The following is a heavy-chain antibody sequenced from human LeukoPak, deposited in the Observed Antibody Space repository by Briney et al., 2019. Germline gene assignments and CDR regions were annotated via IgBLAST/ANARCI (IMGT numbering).Heavy chain of an antibody. J-gene: IGHJ4*02. V-gene: IGHV4-34*01. CDR3: ARGGGGDGYNTVKAYFDY. CDR1: GGSFSGYY. Sequence: PSETLSLTCAVYGGSFSGYYWSWIRQPPGKGLEWIGEINHSGSTNYNPSLKSRVTISVDTSKNQFSLKLSSVTAADTAVYYCARGGGGDGYNTVKAYFDYWGQGTLVTVSS. D-gene: IGHD5-24*01. CDR2: INHSGST.